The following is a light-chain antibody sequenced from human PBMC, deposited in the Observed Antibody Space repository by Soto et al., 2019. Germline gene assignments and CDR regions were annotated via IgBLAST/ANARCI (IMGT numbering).Light chain of an antibody. CDR3: ATWDESLRAWV. V-gene: IGLV1-47*01. CDR1: TFNIGIND. CDR2: RNS. J-gene: IGLJ3*02. Sequence: QLVLTQTPSASGTPGQRDTISCSGGTFNIGINDVYWYQQLPGTAPKLLIYRNSRRPSGVPDRFSGSRSGTSGSLAISGLRSQDEGDYYCATWDESLRAWVFGGGTKLTVL.